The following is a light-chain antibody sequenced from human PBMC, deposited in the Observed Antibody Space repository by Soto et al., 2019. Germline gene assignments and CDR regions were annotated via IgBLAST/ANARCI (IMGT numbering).Light chain of an antibody. CDR3: QQYASSSGLT. CDR2: GAS. CDR1: QSVSSNY. V-gene: IGKV3-20*01. J-gene: IGKJ4*01. Sequence: EIVLTQSPGTLSLSPGERATLSCRASQSVSSNYLAWYQQKPGQAPRLLIYGASGRATGIPDRFSGSGSGTDFTLTISRLEPEDFAVYYCQQYASSSGLTFGGGTKVEIK.